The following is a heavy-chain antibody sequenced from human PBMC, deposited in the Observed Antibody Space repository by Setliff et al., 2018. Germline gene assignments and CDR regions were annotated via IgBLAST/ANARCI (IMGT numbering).Heavy chain of an antibody. Sequence: ASVKVSCKASGYTFTNNYIHWVRQAPGQGLEWLGLINPSGGYTNYAQKFQDRITLTRDTPTNTLYMELGSLRSEDTAVYFCARAHCIGGYCYYGYFQYWGQGTRVTVS. V-gene: IGHV1-46*01. J-gene: IGHJ1*01. CDR3: ARAHCIGGYCYYGYFQY. D-gene: IGHD2-21*02. CDR1: GYTFTNNY. CDR2: INPSGGYT.